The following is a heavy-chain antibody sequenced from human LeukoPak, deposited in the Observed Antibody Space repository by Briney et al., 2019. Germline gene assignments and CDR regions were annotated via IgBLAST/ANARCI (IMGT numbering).Heavy chain of an antibody. D-gene: IGHD3-22*01. Sequence: PGGSLRLSCAASGFTFSSYSMNWVRQAPGKGLEWVSSISSSSSYIYYADSVKGRFTISRDNAKNSLYLQMNSLRAEDTAVYYCAKGDYYDSSGYYSSIDYWGQGTLVTVSS. CDR2: ISSSSSYI. V-gene: IGHV3-21*01. CDR1: GFTFSSYS. CDR3: AKGDYYDSSGYYSSIDY. J-gene: IGHJ4*02.